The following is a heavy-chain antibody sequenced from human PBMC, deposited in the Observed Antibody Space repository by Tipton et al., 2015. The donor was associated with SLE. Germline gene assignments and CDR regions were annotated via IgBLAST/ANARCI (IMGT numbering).Heavy chain of an antibody. J-gene: IGHJ4*02. CDR3: ARLDNIAAAY. V-gene: IGHV4-34*01. CDR1: GGSFSGYY. D-gene: IGHD6-13*01. Sequence: TLSLTCAVYGGSFSGYYWSWIRQPPGKGLEWIGEINPSGSTNYNPSLKSRVTISVDTSKNQFSLKLSSVTAADTAVYYCARLDNIAAAYWGQGTLVTVSS. CDR2: INPSGST.